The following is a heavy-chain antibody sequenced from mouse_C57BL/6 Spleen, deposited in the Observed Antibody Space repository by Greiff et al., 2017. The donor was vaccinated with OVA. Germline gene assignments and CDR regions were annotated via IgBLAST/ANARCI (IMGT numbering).Heavy chain of an antibody. Sequence: VQLQQSGAELVKPGASVKISCKASGYAFSSYWMNWVKQRPGKGLEWIGQIYPGDGDTNYNGKFKGKATLTADKSSSTAYMQRSSLTSEDSAVYVCARNLLGGGYFDVWGTGTTVTVSS. J-gene: IGHJ1*03. CDR1: GYAFSSYW. CDR2: IYPGDGDT. D-gene: IGHD2-10*01. CDR3: ARNLLGGGYFDV. V-gene: IGHV1-80*01.